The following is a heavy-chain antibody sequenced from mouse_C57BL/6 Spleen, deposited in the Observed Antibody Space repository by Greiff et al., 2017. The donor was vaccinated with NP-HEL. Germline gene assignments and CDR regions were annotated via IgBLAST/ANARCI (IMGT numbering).Heavy chain of an antibody. V-gene: IGHV7-3*01. J-gene: IGHJ2*01. CDR1: GFTFTDYY. Sequence: EVKLVESGGGLVQPGGSLSLSCAASGFTFTDYYMSWVRQPPGKALEWLGFIRNKANGYTTEYSASVKGRFTISRDNSQSILYLQRNALRAEDSATYYCARGGYYFDYWGQGTTLTVSS. CDR3: ARGGYYFDY. CDR2: IRNKANGYTT.